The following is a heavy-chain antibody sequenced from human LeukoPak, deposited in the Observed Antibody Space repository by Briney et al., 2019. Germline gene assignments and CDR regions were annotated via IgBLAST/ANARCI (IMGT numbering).Heavy chain of an antibody. CDR1: GFTFSSYG. Sequence: GGSLRLSCAASGFTFSSYGMHWVRQAPGKGLEWVAVISYDGSNKYYADSVKGRFTISRDNSKNTLYLQMNSLRAEDTAVYYCAKDIIYYDSTYGMDVWGQGTTVTVSS. J-gene: IGHJ6*02. V-gene: IGHV3-30*18. CDR2: ISYDGSNK. D-gene: IGHD3-22*01. CDR3: AKDIIYYDSTYGMDV.